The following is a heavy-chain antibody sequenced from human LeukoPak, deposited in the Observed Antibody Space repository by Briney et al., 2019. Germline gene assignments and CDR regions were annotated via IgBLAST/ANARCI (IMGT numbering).Heavy chain of an antibody. J-gene: IGHJ4*02. CDR2: IFYTGST. Sequence: SETLSLTCSVSGASIRSHYWNWIRQPPGKALEWIGYIFYTGSTNYNPSLKTRVTMSVDTSKNHFSLNLSSVTAADTAVYYCARGVRWLRSRIPGPYYFDDWGQGALVVVSS. V-gene: IGHV4-59*11. CDR1: GASIRSHY. D-gene: IGHD5-12*01. CDR3: ARGVRWLRSRIPGPYYFDD.